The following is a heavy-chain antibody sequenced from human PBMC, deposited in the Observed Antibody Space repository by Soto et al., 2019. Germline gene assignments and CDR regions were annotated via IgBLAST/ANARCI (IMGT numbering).Heavy chain of an antibody. V-gene: IGHV6-1*01. Sequence: QLQLQQSGLGLVKSSQTLSLTCAISGDSVSSKTAAWNWIRQSPSRGLEWLGRTYFRSRWYNDYAISVKSRITINPDTSKNQFSLLLNSVTPEDTAVYYCARVSFDHFVHWFDPWGQGTLVTVSS. CDR1: GDSVSSKTAA. CDR3: ARVSFDHFVHWFDP. J-gene: IGHJ5*02. CDR2: TYFRSRWYN. D-gene: IGHD3-9*01.